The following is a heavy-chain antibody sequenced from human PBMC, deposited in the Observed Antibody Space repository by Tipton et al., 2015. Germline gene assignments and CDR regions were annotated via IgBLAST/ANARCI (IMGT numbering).Heavy chain of an antibody. CDR2: FSDTRST. D-gene: IGHD4-17*01. Sequence: TLSLTCSVSGASISTDAYYWSWVRQHPGKGLEWMAYFSDTRSTYYNPSLKSRVTISEDTSKTQISLNVTSVTAADTAVYFCVRGGADYEDWGHGTLVTVSS. CDR1: GASISTDAYY. J-gene: IGHJ4*01. V-gene: IGHV4-31*03. CDR3: VRGGADYED.